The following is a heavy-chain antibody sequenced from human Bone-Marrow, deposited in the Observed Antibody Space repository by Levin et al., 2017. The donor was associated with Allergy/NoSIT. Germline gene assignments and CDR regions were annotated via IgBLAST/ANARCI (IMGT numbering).Heavy chain of an antibody. CDR3: VKGGPLPGGWIQRSLPDV. V-gene: IGHV3-33*06. J-gene: IGHJ2*01. CDR2: IWYDGSKK. CDR1: GFIFSSYA. Sequence: PGGSLRLSCAASGFIFSSYAMHWVRQAPGKGLEWVAVIWYDGSKKYYADSVKGRFTISRDNPENTLYLQMNSLRDEDTAFYYCVKGGPLPGGWIQRSLPDVWGRATLVTVSS. D-gene: IGHD5-18*01.